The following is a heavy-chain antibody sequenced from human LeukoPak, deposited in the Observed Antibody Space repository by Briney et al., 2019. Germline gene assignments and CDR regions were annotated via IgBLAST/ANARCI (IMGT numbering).Heavy chain of an antibody. CDR2: IKQDGSEK. V-gene: IGHV3-7*01. J-gene: IGHJ3*02. CDR3: ATFTGIGELRAYAFDI. D-gene: IGHD1-7*01. Sequence: PGGSLRLSCAPSGFTFSRFWMTWVRQAPGKGLEWVANIKQDGSEKYYVDSVKGRFTISRDNAKTSLYLQMNSLRAEDTAVYYCATFTGIGELRAYAFDIWGQGTMVTVSS. CDR1: GFTFSRFW.